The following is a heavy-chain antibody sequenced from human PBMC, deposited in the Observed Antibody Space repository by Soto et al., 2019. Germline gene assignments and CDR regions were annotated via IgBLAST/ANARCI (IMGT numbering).Heavy chain of an antibody. V-gene: IGHV4-31*03. Sequence: ASETLSLTCTVSGGSISSGGYYWSWIRQHPGKGLEWIGYIYYSGSTYYNPSLKSRVTISVDTSKNQFSLKLSSVTAADTVVYYCARESREQRTLDYWGQGTLVTVSS. J-gene: IGHJ4*02. D-gene: IGHD1-1*01. CDR2: IYYSGST. CDR1: GGSISSGGYY. CDR3: ARESREQRTLDY.